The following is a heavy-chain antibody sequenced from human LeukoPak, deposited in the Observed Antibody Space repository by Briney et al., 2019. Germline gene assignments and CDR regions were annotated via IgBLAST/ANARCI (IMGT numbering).Heavy chain of an antibody. CDR3: ARVSGWQAGTESGDG. Sequence: GRSLRLSCAASGFTFSSYAMHWVRQAPGKGLEWVAVISYDGSNKYYADSVKGRFTISRDNSKNTLYLQMNSLRAEDTAVYYCARVSGWQAGTESGDGWGQGTLVTVSS. CDR2: ISYDGSNK. J-gene: IGHJ4*02. D-gene: IGHD6-13*01. CDR1: GFTFSSYA. V-gene: IGHV3-30-3*01.